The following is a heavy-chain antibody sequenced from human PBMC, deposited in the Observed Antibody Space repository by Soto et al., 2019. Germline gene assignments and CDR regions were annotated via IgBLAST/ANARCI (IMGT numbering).Heavy chain of an antibody. D-gene: IGHD6-19*01. J-gene: IGHJ4*02. V-gene: IGHV2-5*02. CDR3: AHSVVAGLGYYFDY. CDR1: GFSLTTSAVA. Sequence: GSGPTLVNPTQTLTLTCTFSGFSLTTSAVAVGWIRQPPGKALEWLALIYWDDDKRYSPFLKSRLTITKDTSKNQVVLTMTNMDPVDTATYYCAHSVVAGLGYYFDYWGQGTLVTVSS. CDR2: IYWDDDK.